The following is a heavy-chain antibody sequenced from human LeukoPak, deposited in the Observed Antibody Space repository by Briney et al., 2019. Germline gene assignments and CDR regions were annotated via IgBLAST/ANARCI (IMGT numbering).Heavy chain of an antibody. J-gene: IGHJ4*02. CDR2: IYYSGGT. CDR3: ARSKDILTGYCFDY. CDR1: GGSISSYY. D-gene: IGHD3-9*01. Sequence: SETLSLTCTVSGGSISSYYWSWIRQPPGKGLEWIGYIYYSGGTNYNPSLKSRVTISVDTSKNQFSLKLGSVTAADTAVYYCARSKDILTGYCFDYWGQGTLVTVSS. V-gene: IGHV4-59*01.